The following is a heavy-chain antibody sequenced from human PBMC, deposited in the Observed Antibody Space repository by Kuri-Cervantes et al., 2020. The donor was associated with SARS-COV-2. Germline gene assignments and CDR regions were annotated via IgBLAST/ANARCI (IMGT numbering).Heavy chain of an antibody. V-gene: IGHV1-8*01. CDR1: ETTFPNYD. D-gene: IGHD3-3*01. J-gene: IGHJ6*03. CDR3: ARTLPRKRFLEWLPPGHYYYYMDV. CDR2: VKTNSGNT. Sequence: ASVKVSCKAPETTFPNYDINWVRQATGQGLEWMGMVKTNSGNTLYAQIFQGRVTMTRDTSTSTAYMELSSLRSEDTAAYYCARTLPRKRFLEWLPPGHYYYYMDVWGKGTTVTVSS.